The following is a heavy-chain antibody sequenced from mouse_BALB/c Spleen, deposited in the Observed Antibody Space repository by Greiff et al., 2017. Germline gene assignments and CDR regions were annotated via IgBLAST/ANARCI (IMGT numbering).Heavy chain of an antibody. J-gene: IGHJ3*01. D-gene: IGHD1-3*01. CDR2: IDPENGDT. V-gene: IGHV14-4*02. CDR1: GFNIKDYY. CDR3: NVPPLKGFAY. Sequence: EVQLQQSGAELVRSGASVKLSCTASGFNIKDYYMHWVKQRPEQGLEWIGWIDPENGDTEYAPKFQGKATMTADTSSNTAYLQLSSLTSEDTAVYYCNVPPLKGFAYWGQGTLVTVSA.